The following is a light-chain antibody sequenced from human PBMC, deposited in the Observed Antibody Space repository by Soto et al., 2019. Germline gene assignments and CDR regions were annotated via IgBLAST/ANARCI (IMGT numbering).Light chain of an antibody. CDR3: CSYAGSSTWV. Sequence: QYALTQPASVSGSPGQSITISCTGTSSDVGSYNLVSWYQQHPGKAPKLMIYEGNERPSGVSNRFSGSKSGNTASLTISGLQAEDEADYYCCSYAGSSTWVFGGGTKVTVL. V-gene: IGLV2-23*01. J-gene: IGLJ3*02. CDR2: EGN. CDR1: SSDVGSYNL.